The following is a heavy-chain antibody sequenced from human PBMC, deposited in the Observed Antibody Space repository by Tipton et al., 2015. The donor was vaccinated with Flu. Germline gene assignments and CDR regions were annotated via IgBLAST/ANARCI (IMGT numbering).Heavy chain of an antibody. J-gene: IGHJ6*02. CDR1: GGSISSSSYY. V-gene: IGHV4-39*07. CDR3: ARASFYGSGTLHGMDV. Sequence: TLSLTCTVSGGSISSSSYYWGWIRQPPGKGLEWIGSIYYSGSTYYNPSLKSRVTISVDTSKNQFSLKLSSVTAADTAVYYCARASFYGSGTLHGMDVWGQGTTVTVSS. D-gene: IGHD3-10*01. CDR2: IYYSGST.